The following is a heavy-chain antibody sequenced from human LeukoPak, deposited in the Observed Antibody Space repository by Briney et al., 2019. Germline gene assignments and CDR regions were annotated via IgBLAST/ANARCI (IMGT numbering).Heavy chain of an antibody. D-gene: IGHD5-18*01. CDR3: AKGLYSYGYPLIDY. Sequence: GRSLRLSCAVSGFTFEDYAMHWVRQAPGKGLEWVSGISWNSGNIGYADSVKGRFTISRDNAKNSLYLQMNSLRAEDTALYYCAKGLYSYGYPLIDYWGQGTLVTVSS. V-gene: IGHV3-9*01. CDR1: GFTFEDYA. CDR2: ISWNSGNI. J-gene: IGHJ4*02.